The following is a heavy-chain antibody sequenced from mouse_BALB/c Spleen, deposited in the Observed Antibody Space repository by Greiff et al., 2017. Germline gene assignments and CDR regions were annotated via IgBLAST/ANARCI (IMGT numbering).Heavy chain of an antibody. Sequence: EVKLMESGGGLVKPGGSLKLSCAASGFTFSDYYMYWVRQTPEKRLEWVATISDGGSYTYYPDSVKGRFTISRDNAKNNLYLQMSSLKSEDTAMYYCARGDGNYYAMDYWGQGTSVTVSS. V-gene: IGHV5-4*02. CDR2: ISDGGSYT. D-gene: IGHD2-1*01. J-gene: IGHJ4*01. CDR3: ARGDGNYYAMDY. CDR1: GFTFSDYY.